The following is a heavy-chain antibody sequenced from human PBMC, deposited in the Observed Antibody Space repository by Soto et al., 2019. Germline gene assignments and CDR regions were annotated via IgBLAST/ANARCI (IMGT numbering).Heavy chain of an antibody. V-gene: IGHV3-48*03. CDR3: ARDRWLRYSGYDWHFDY. D-gene: IGHD5-12*01. J-gene: IGHJ4*02. CDR2: ISSGGGNI. Sequence: EVQLVESGGVLVQPGESLRLSCAASGFPFSSYERNWVRQAPGNGLEWVAYISSGGGNIYYAESVKGRFTISRDNAKNSVDLQMNTLRAQDTIVYYCARDRWLRYSGYDWHFDYWGQGTLVTVSS. CDR1: GFPFSSYE.